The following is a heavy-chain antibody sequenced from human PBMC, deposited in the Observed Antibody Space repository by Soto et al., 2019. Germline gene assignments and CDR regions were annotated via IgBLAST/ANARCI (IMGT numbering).Heavy chain of an antibody. CDR2: INAGNGNT. CDR1: GYTFTSYA. CDR3: ARAILYSSGWYGPFDY. V-gene: IGHV1-3*01. D-gene: IGHD6-19*01. J-gene: IGHJ4*02. Sequence: ASVQVSCKASGYTFTSYAMHWVRQAPGQRLEWMGWINAGNGNTKYSQKSQGRVTITRDTSASTAYMELSSLRSEDTVVYYCARAILYSSGWYGPFDYWGQGTLVTVSS.